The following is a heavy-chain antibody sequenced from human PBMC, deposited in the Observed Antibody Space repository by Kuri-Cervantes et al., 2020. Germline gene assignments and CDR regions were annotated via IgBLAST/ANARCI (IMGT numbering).Heavy chain of an antibody. V-gene: IGHV4-34*01. CDR3: AGGARRQATKFDY. Sequence: SETLSLTCAVYGGSFSDYFWSWIRQPPGKGLEWIGEINHSGSTNYNPSLKSRVTISVDTSKNQFSLKLSSVTAADTAVYYCAGGARRQATKFDYWGQGTLVTVSS. J-gene: IGHJ4*02. D-gene: IGHD5-24*01. CDR2: INHSGST. CDR1: GGSFSDYF.